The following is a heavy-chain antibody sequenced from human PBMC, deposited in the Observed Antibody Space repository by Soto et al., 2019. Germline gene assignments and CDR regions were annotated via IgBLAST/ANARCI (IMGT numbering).Heavy chain of an antibody. CDR1: GFTFSSYA. D-gene: IGHD3-10*01. V-gene: IGHV3-23*01. Sequence: EVQVLESGGGLVQPGGSLRLSCAASGFTFSSYAMNWVRQAPGKGLEWVSAISDRGDRTYFTDSVKGRFTISRDNSKNTLYLQMNSLRAEDTAVYYCAKSFLSGLVWFGELSTVDYWGQGTLVIVSS. CDR2: ISDRGDRT. CDR3: AKSFLSGLVWFGELSTVDY. J-gene: IGHJ4*02.